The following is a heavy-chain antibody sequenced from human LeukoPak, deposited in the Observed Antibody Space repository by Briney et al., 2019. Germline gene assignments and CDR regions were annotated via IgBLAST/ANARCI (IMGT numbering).Heavy chain of an antibody. CDR2: ISGSGGST. CDR1: GFTFSSYA. Sequence: PGGSLRLSCAASGFTFSSYAMSWVRQAPGKGLEWVSAISGSGGSTYYADSVKGRFTISRDNSKNTLYLQMSGLRAEDTAVYYCARASYYGSGSYYLGGDYWGQGTLVTVSS. V-gene: IGHV3-23*01. J-gene: IGHJ4*02. D-gene: IGHD3-10*01. CDR3: ARASYYGSGSYYLGGDY.